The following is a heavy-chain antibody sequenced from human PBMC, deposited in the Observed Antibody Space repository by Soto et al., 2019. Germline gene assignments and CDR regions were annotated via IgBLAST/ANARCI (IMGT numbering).Heavy chain of an antibody. CDR2: IRHDGSEQ. J-gene: IGHJ4*02. Sequence: HPGGSLRLSCAVSGFTLRRYWMSWIRQAPGKGLEWVANIRHDGSEQYYVDSVKGRFTISRDNAKNSVYLQMSDVTVEDTAVYYCARDDQFFFDYWGQGALVTVSS. CDR1: GFTLRRYW. D-gene: IGHD3-3*01. CDR3: ARDDQFFFDY. V-gene: IGHV3-7*01.